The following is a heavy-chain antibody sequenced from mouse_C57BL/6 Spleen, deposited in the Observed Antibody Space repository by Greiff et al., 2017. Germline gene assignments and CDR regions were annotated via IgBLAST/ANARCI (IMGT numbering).Heavy chain of an antibody. J-gene: IGHJ1*03. V-gene: IGHV1-72*01. CDR2: IDPNSGGT. CDR3: ASTLVGSDWYVDV. D-gene: IGHD1-1*01. Sequence: VQLQQPGAELVKPGASVKLSCKASGYTFTSYWMHWVKQRPGRGLEWIGRIDPNSGGTKYNEKFKSKATLTVDKPSSTAYMQLSSLTSEDSAVYECASTLVGSDWYVDVWGTGTTVTVSA. CDR1: GYTFTSYW.